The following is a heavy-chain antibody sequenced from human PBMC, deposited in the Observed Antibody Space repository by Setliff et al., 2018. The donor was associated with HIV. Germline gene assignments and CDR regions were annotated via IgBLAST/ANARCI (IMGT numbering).Heavy chain of an antibody. Sequence: ASVKVSCKTSGRSFSSYAVSWVRQAPGQGLEWMGGIIPIFGTTNYAQKFQGRVTITADESASTVYMELSSLRSEDTALYYCSRDGLLVAGIRFDYWGQGTLVTVSS. CDR2: IIPIFGTT. CDR1: GRSFSSYA. J-gene: IGHJ4*01. D-gene: IGHD6-19*01. CDR3: SRDGLLVAGIRFDY. V-gene: IGHV1-69*13.